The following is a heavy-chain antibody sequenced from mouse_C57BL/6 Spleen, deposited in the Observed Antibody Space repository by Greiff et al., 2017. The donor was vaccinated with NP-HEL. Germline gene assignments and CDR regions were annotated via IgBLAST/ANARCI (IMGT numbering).Heavy chain of an antibody. Sequence: VQLQQPGAELVKPGASVKLSCKASGYTFTSYWMQWVKQRPGQGLEWIGEIDPSDSYTNYNQKFKGKATLTVDTSSSTAYMQLSSLTSEDSAVYYCARSGITTFDYWGQGTTLTVSS. D-gene: IGHD1-1*01. V-gene: IGHV1-50*01. CDR2: IDPSDSYT. J-gene: IGHJ2*01. CDR1: GYTFTSYW. CDR3: ARSGITTFDY.